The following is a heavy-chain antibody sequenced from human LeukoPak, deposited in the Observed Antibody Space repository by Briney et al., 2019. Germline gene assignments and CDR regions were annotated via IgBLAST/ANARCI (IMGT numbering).Heavy chain of an antibody. Sequence: PSETLSFTCTVSGGSISSGSYYWSWIRQPAGKGLEWIGRIYTSGSTNYNPSLKSRVTISVDTSKNQFSLKLSSVTAADTAVYYCARGTWMYYFDYWGQGTLVTVSS. V-gene: IGHV4-61*02. CDR1: GGSISSGSYY. D-gene: IGHD5-12*01. J-gene: IGHJ4*02. CDR3: ARGTWMYYFDY. CDR2: IYTSGST.